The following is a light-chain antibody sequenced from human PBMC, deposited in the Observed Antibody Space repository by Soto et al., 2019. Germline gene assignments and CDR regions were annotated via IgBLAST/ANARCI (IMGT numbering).Light chain of an antibody. J-gene: IGKJ1*01. Sequence: EIVMTQSPVTMSVSPGESATLSCRASQSVSNNVAWYQQKPGQAPRLLIYGSSTRATGIPARFSGSRSGTEVTHTISSLQSEDFAVYYCQQYNNWPRTFGRGTKVEIK. CDR1: QSVSNN. V-gene: IGKV3-15*01. CDR2: GSS. CDR3: QQYNNWPRT.